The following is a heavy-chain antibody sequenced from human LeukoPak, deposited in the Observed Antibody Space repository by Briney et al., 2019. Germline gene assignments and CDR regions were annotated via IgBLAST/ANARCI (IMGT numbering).Heavy chain of an antibody. CDR3: AKDRGLAVAGLNWFDP. Sequence: GGSLRLSCAASGFTFSSYSMNWVRQAPGKGLEWVSSMSSSRNYIYYGNSVKGRFTISRDNAKNSLYLQMNSLRAEDTAVYYCAKDRGLAVAGLNWFDPWGQGTLVTVSS. CDR2: MSSSRNYI. J-gene: IGHJ5*02. D-gene: IGHD6-19*01. V-gene: IGHV3-21*04. CDR1: GFTFSSYS.